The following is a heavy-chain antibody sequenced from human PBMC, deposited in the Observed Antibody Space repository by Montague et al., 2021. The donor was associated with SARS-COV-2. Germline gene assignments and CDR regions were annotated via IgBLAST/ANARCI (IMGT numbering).Heavy chain of an antibody. Sequence: SVKVSCKASGYTFTSYDINWVRQATGQGLEWMGWMNPNSGNTSYAQKFQGRVTMTRNTSISTAYMELSSLRSEDTAVYYCARGVRVSAVVIVVVITTYYFDYWGQGTLVTVSS. V-gene: IGHV1-8*01. CDR3: ARGVRVSAVVIVVVITTYYFDY. D-gene: IGHD3-22*01. CDR1: GYTFTSYD. J-gene: IGHJ4*02. CDR2: MNPNSGNT.